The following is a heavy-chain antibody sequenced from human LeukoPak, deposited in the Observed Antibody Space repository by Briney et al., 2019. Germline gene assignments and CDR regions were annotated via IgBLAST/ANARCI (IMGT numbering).Heavy chain of an antibody. CDR1: GGSISTDY. D-gene: IGHD6-13*01. CDR3: AREGSAAGLPDY. V-gene: IGHV4-59*01. Sequence: SETLSLTCTVSGGSISTDYWSWIRQPPGKGLEWIGYISYSGTTNYNPSLKSRVTTSVDTSKSQFSPKLSSVTAADTAVYYCAREGSAAGLPDYWGQGTLVTVSS. J-gene: IGHJ4*02. CDR2: ISYSGTT.